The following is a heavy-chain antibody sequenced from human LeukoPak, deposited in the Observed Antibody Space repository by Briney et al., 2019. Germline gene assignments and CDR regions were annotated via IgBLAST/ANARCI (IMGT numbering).Heavy chain of an antibody. D-gene: IGHD5-12*01. CDR1: GFTVTSNY. J-gene: IGHJ3*02. CDR3: ARANSGYHDAFDI. CDR2: IYSGGST. V-gene: IGHV3-66*01. Sequence: GRSLRLSCAASGFTVTSNYMSWVRQAPGKGLEWVSVIYSGGSTYYADSVKGRFTISRDNSKNTLYLQMNSLRAEDTAVYYCARANSGYHDAFDIWGQGTMVTVSS.